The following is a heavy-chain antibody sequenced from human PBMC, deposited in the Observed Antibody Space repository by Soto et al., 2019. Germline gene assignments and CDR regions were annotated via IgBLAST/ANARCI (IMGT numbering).Heavy chain of an antibody. Sequence: PXETLSLSCTVSGGSINSAWHSWGWVRQSPGKGLEWIVYSYHSGSSYYKPSLQSRVTISVDRSKAQFYLTLTSVTAADTAVYFCARARYYDWCFDIWGLGTPVTVSS. CDR1: GGSINSAWHS. V-gene: IGHV4-30-2*06. J-gene: IGHJ4*02. D-gene: IGHD3-9*01. CDR2: SYHSGSS. CDR3: ARARYYDWCFDI.